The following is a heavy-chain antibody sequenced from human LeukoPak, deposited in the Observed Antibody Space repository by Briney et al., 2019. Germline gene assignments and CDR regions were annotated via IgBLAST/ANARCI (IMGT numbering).Heavy chain of an antibody. D-gene: IGHD1-26*01. CDR3: AKDSVRKSIVGPTTRGVNDY. CDR1: GFTFSSYG. CDR2: IRYDGNNK. J-gene: IGHJ4*02. V-gene: IGHV3-30*02. Sequence: SGGSLRLSCGASGFTFSSYGMHWVRQAPGKGLEWVAFIRYDGNNKYYADSVKGRFTISRDNSKNTLYLQMNSLRPEDTAVYYCAKDSVRKSIVGPTTRGVNDYWGQGTLVTVSS.